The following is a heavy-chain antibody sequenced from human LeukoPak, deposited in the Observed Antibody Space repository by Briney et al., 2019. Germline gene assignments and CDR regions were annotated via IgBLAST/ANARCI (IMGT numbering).Heavy chain of an antibody. J-gene: IGHJ6*02. CDR1: GGSISSYY. CDR2: IYYSGST. D-gene: IGHD6-19*01. Sequence: ASETLSLTCTVSGGSISSYYWSWIRQPPGKGLEWIGYIYYSGSTNYNPSLKSRVTISVDTSKNQFSLKLSSVTAADTAVYYCATNPYSSGWSGGYYYYGMDVWGQGTTVTVSS. CDR3: ATNPYSSGWSGGYYYYGMDV. V-gene: IGHV4-59*01.